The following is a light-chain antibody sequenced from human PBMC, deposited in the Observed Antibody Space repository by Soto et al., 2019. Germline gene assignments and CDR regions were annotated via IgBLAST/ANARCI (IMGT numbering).Light chain of an antibody. V-gene: IGKV3-15*01. CDR2: ATS. J-gene: IGKJ4*01. CDR3: QQYDDWRLLT. CDR1: QSVNSH. Sequence: EVVMTQSPATLSVSPGDRATLSCRASQSVNSHLAWYQQKPGQAPRLLIYATSTRASGVPARFSGSGSGTEFTLTISSLQSEDSAIYYWQQYDDWRLLTFGGGTKVEI.